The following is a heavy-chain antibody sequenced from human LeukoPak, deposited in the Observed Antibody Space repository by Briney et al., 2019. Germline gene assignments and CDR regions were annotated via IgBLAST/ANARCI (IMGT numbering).Heavy chain of an antibody. V-gene: IGHV1-18*01. CDR2: ISAYNGNT. D-gene: IGHD6-6*01. J-gene: IGHJ4*02. CDR1: GYTFTSYG. CDR3: AGMAPDGGDSSSSFDY. Sequence: VASVKVSCKASGYTFTSYGISWVRQAPGQGLEWMEWISAYNGNTNYAQKLQGRVTMTTDTSTSTAYMELRSLRSDDTAVYYCAGMAPDGGDSSSSFDYWGQGTLVTVSS.